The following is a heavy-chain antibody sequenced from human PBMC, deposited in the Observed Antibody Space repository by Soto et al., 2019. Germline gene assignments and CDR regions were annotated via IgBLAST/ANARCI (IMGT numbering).Heavy chain of an antibody. CDR3: AITSGYSFFAY. D-gene: IGHD3-3*01. V-gene: IGHV1-3*01. J-gene: IGHJ4*02. CDR2: INAGNGNT. CDR1: GYPFTTYA. Sequence: QVHLVQSGAEVKKPGASVQVSCKASGYPFTTYAMHWGRKAPGQRLEGMGWINAGNGNTKYSQKFQGRVTITRDTSASTAYMELSSLRSEDTAVYYCAITSGYSFFAYWGQGTLVNVSS.